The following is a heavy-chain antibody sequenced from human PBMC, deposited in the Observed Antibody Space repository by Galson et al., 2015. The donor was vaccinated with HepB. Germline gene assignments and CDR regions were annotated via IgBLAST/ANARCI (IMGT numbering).Heavy chain of an antibody. D-gene: IGHD3-10*01. V-gene: IGHV1-46*03. J-gene: IGHJ3*02. CDR3: GRYGKGTFDI. Sequence: SVKVSCKASGYTFTTYFMHWVRQAPGQGFEWMGIISPTTGSTSYAQKFQGRVTMTRDTSTTTFYMELSSLTSADSAIYYCGRYGKGTFDIWGQGTMVTVSS. CDR2: ISPTTGST. CDR1: GYTFTTYF.